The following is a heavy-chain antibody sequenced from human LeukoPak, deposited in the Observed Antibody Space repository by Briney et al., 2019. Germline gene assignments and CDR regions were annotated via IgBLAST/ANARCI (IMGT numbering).Heavy chain of an antibody. CDR1: GFTFSSYS. V-gene: IGHV3-64D*06. Sequence: GGSLRLSCSASGFTFSSYSIHWVRQAPGKGLEYVSAISSNGGSTFYGDSVKGRFTISRDNSKNTLYLQMSGLRAEDTAVYYCVKAKSGSYDYWGQGTLVTVSS. CDR3: VKAKSGSYDY. D-gene: IGHD1-26*01. J-gene: IGHJ4*02. CDR2: ISSNGGST.